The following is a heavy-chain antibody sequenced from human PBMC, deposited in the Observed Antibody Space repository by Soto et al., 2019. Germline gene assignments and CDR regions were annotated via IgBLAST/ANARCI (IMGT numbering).Heavy chain of an antibody. J-gene: IGHJ6*02. V-gene: IGHV3-33*01. Sequence: QVQLVESGGGVVQPGRSLRLSCAASGFTFSTYGMHWVRQAPGKGLEWVALVWYDGRHKDYADSVKGRFTISRDNSKNTLYMQMNSLRDEDTAVYYCVRAAGYSGNDYVYYYGMDVWGQGTTVTVSS. CDR3: VRAAGYSGNDYVYYYGMDV. D-gene: IGHD5-12*01. CDR1: GFTFSTYG. CDR2: VWYDGRHK.